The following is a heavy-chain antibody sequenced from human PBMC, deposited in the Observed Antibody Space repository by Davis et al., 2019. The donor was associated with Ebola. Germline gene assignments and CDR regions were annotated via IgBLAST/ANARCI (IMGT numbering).Heavy chain of an antibody. CDR2: IKQDGSEK. Sequence: GESLKISCAASGFTFSSHWMSWVRQAPGKGLEWVANIKQDGSEKYYVDSVKGRFNISRDNAKNSLYLQMNSLRAEDTAVYYCARDLRGYYPGYWGQGTLVTVSS. CDR3: ARDLRGYYPGY. CDR1: GFTFSSHW. D-gene: IGHD3-22*01. J-gene: IGHJ4*02. V-gene: IGHV3-7*01.